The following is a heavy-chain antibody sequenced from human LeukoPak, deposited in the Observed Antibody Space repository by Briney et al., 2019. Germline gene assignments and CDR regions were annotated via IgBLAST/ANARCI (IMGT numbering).Heavy chain of an antibody. CDR1: GFPFSSYA. V-gene: IGHV3-23*01. CDR2: LSGSGDST. CDR3: AKDIVLMMYANGFDY. D-gene: IGHD2-8*01. Sequence: AGGSLRLSCAASGFPFSSYAMSWVRLAPGKGLEWVSALSGSGDSTYYAGSVKGRFTISRDNSKNTLFLQMNSLRAEDTAVYYCAKDIVLMMYANGFDYWGQGTLVTVSS. J-gene: IGHJ4*02.